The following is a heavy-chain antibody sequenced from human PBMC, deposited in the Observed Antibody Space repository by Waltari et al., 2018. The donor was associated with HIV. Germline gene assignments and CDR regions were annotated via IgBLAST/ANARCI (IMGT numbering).Heavy chain of an antibody. CDR3: TRDAASSGYWYFDL. J-gene: IGHJ2*01. CDR1: GYTFTGYY. D-gene: IGHD3-10*01. V-gene: IGHV1-2*02. Sequence: QVQLVQSGTEVKKPGASVKVSCKASGYTFTGYYMHWVRQAPGQGLEWRGGINPDVGGTKYEQKFQGRVTVTRDTSISTAYMGLGRLRSDDTAVYYCTRDAASSGYWYFDLWGRGTLVTVSS. CDR2: INPDVGGT.